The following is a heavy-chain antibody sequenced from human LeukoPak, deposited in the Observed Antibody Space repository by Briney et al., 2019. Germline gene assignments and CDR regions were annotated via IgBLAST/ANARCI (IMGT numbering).Heavy chain of an antibody. D-gene: IGHD6-13*01. CDR3: ARSYSSSWYYFDY. J-gene: IGHJ4*02. Sequence: GGSLRLSCAASGFTVSSNYMSWVRQAPGKGLEWVSVIYSGGSTYYADSVKGRFTISRDNSKNTLYLQMNSLRAEDTAVYYCARSYSSSWYYFDYWGQGTLVTVSS. CDR2: IYSGGST. V-gene: IGHV3-53*01. CDR1: GFTVSSNY.